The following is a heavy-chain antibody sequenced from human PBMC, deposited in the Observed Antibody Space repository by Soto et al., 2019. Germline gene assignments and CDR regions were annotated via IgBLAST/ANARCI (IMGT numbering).Heavy chain of an antibody. CDR3: AREGGESSDGLYYFDS. D-gene: IGHD3-16*01. Sequence: QVQLQESGPGLVKPSQTLALTCTVSGGSTSSDNYWSWLRQHPGKGLEWIGHIYYRGNTDYHPSLKSRLAISIDTSKNQFSLKLSSVTAADTAVYFCAREGGESSDGLYYFDSWGQGSLVTVSS. CDR2: IYYRGNT. CDR1: GGSTSSDNY. J-gene: IGHJ4*02. V-gene: IGHV4-30-4*01.